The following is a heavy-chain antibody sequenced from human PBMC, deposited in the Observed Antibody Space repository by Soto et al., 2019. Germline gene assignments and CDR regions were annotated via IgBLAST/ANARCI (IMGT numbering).Heavy chain of an antibody. CDR2: IIPILGIA. Sequence: QVQLVQSGAEVKKPGSSVKVSCKASGGTFSSYTISWVRQAPGQGLEWMGRIIPILGIANYAQKYRGRVPITAAKSTSTAYMELSSLRSEDTAVYYCAGVRDGYCSGGSCPPFDYWGQGTLVTVSS. CDR1: GGTFSSYT. V-gene: IGHV1-69*02. D-gene: IGHD2-15*01. J-gene: IGHJ4*02. CDR3: AGVRDGYCSGGSCPPFDY.